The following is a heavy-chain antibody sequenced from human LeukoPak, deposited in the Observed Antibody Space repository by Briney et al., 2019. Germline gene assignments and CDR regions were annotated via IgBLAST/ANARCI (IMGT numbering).Heavy chain of an antibody. Sequence: GGSLRLSCAASGITFSTSGMHWVRQAPGKGLEWVAFIWSDGSNKYHADSVKGRFTISRDNSKDTLYLQMNSLRAEDTAVYYCARDPDYVDYWGQGTLVTVSS. CDR2: IWSDGSNK. CDR3: ARDPDYVDY. CDR1: GITFSTSG. V-gene: IGHV3-33*01. J-gene: IGHJ4*02.